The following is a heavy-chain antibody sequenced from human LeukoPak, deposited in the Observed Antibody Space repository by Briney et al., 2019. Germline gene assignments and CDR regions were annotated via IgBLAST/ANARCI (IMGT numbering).Heavy chain of an antibody. CDR3: ARGTPGYYYV. V-gene: IGHV1-2*02. D-gene: IGHD3-10*02. CDR2: INTNSGAT. J-gene: IGHJ4*02. Sequence: ASLKVSCKASGYTFTDYYMHWVRQAPGQGLEWMGWINTNSGATNYAQKFQGRVTMTRDTSISTAHMELSSLRSGDTAVYYCARGTPGYYYVWGQGTLVTIPS. CDR1: GYTFTDYY.